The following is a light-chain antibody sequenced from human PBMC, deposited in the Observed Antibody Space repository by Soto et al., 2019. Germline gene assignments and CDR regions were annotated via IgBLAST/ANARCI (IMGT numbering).Light chain of an antibody. Sequence: QSVLTQPPSVSGSPGQSVTISCTGTSSDVGSYNRVSWYQQPPGTAPKLMIYEVSNRPSGVPDRFSGSKSGNTASLTISGLQAKDEADYYCSLYISASTYVFGTGTKVTVL. V-gene: IGLV2-18*01. CDR3: SLYISASTYV. J-gene: IGLJ1*01. CDR1: SSDVGSYNR. CDR2: EVS.